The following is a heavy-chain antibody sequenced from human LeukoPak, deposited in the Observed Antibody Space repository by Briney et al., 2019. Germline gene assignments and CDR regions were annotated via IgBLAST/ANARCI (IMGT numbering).Heavy chain of an antibody. J-gene: IGHJ4*02. CDR3: ARLGSGSNY. V-gene: IGHV6-1*01. CDR1: GDSVSSNSAA. CDR2: TYYRSEWYT. Sequence: SQTLSLTCAISGDSVSSNSAAWIWIRQSPSRGLEWLGRTYYRSEWYTEYAVSVKSRITISPDTSKNQFSLQLSSVNPEDTAVYYCARLGSGSNYWGQGTLVTVSS. D-gene: IGHD3-10*01.